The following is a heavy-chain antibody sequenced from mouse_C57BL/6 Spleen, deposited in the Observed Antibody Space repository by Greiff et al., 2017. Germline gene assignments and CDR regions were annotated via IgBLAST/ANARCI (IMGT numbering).Heavy chain of an antibody. CDR3: AREDGKGGY. Sequence: VQLQQSGAELVKPGASVKLSCKASGYTFTSYWMHWVKQRPGQGLEWIGMIHPNSGSTNYNEKFTSKATLTVDKSSSTAYMQLSSLQSEDSAVYYCAREDGKGGYWGQGTTRTVSS. J-gene: IGHJ2*01. CDR2: IHPNSGST. D-gene: IGHD2-1*01. CDR1: GYTFTSYW. V-gene: IGHV1-64*01.